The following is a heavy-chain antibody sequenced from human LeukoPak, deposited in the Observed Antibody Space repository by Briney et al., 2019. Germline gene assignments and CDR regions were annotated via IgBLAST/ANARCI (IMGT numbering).Heavy chain of an antibody. D-gene: IGHD6-6*01. CDR2: IIPIFGTA. J-gene: IGHJ4*02. Sequence: ASVKVSCKASGGTFSSYAISWVRQAPGQGLEWMGRIIPIFGTANYAQKFQGRVTITTDESTSTAYMELSSLRSEDTAVYYCARGSIAATGNQLDYWGQGTLVTVSS. V-gene: IGHV1-69*05. CDR3: ARGSIAATGNQLDY. CDR1: GGTFSSYA.